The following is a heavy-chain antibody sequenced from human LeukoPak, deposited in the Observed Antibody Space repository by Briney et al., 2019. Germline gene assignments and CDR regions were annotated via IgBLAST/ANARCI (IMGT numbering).Heavy chain of an antibody. D-gene: IGHD4-23*01. V-gene: IGHV3-7*01. J-gene: IGHJ4*02. CDR2: IKGDGSEK. Sequence: PGGSLRLSCAASGFTFSDYWMTWVRQAPGKGLEWEANIKGDGSEKYYVDSVKGRFTISRDNAKNSLYLQMNSLRAEDTAVHYCARDTPTVVTPYYWGQGTLVTVSS. CDR1: GFTFSDYW. CDR3: ARDTPTVVTPYY.